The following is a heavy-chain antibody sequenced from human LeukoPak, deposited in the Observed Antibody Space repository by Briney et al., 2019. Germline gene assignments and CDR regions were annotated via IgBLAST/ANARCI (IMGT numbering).Heavy chain of an antibody. CDR3: AKELAVAGGD. Sequence: PGGSLRLSCAASGFTFSSYAMSWVRQAPGKGLEWVSSISGSSGRAYYADSVKGRFTISRDNSKNTLYLQMNSLRAEDTAIYYCAKELAVAGGDWGQGTLVTVSS. V-gene: IGHV3-23*01. CDR2: ISGSSGRA. J-gene: IGHJ4*02. CDR1: GFTFSSYA. D-gene: IGHD6-19*01.